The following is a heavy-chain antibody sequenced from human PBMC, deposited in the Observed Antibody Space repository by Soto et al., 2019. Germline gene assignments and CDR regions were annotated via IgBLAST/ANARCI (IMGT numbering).Heavy chain of an antibody. J-gene: IGHJ5*02. CDR3: ARGLAAAGTGFDP. Sequence: ASVKVSCKASGYTFTSYAMHWVRQAPGQRLEWMGWMNPNSGNTDYAQKFQGRVTMTRNTSISTAYMELSSLRSEDTAVYYCARGLAAAGTGFDPWGQGTLVTVSS. D-gene: IGHD6-13*01. CDR2: MNPNSGNT. CDR1: GYTFTSYA. V-gene: IGHV1-8*02.